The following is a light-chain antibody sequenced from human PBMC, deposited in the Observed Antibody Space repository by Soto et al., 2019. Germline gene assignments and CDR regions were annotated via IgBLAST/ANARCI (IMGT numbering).Light chain of an antibody. J-gene: IGKJ2*01. CDR3: QQLNSYPRN. CDR1: QGVSSY. V-gene: IGKV1-9*01. CDR2: SAS. Sequence: IQLTQSPYSLSASVGDRVTITCRASQGVSSYLACYQQKPGKPPTLLIYSASTLESVVPSGFSGSGSATDFTLTISSLQPEDFATYHCQQLNSYPRNFGQGTKLEIK.